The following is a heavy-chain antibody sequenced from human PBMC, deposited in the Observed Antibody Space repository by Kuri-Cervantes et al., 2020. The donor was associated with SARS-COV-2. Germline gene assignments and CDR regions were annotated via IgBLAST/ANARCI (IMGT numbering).Heavy chain of an antibody. CDR1: GYTFTSYA. Sequence: ASVKVSCKASGYTFTSYAKNWVRQAPGQGLEWMGWINTNTGNPTYAQGFTGRFVFSLDASVSTAYLQISSLKAEDTAVYYCARDLVVVAAADYYYYGMDVWGQGTTVTVSS. D-gene: IGHD2-15*01. J-gene: IGHJ6*02. CDR2: INTNTGNP. V-gene: IGHV7-4-1*02. CDR3: ARDLVVVAAADYYYYGMDV.